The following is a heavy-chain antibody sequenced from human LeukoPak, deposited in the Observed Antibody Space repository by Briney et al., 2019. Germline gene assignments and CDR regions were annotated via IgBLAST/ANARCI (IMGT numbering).Heavy chain of an antibody. CDR2: IFPRDSDI. V-gene: IGHV5-51*01. J-gene: IGHJ6*03. CDR1: GYLFSSYW. D-gene: IGHD1-26*01. CDR3: ARHEYSGTYPRYHFYMDV. Sequence: HGESLTISCMGSGYLFSSYWIGWVRQVPGRGLGGMAIIFPRDSDIRYSPSFQGQVTISVDKSISTDYLQWSSQKASDTAMYYCARHEYSGTYPRYHFYMDVWGKGTTVTVSS.